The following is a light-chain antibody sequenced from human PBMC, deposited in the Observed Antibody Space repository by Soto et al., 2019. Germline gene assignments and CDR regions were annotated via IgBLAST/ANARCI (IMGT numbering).Light chain of an antibody. CDR3: QHYNSYSEA. Sequence: DIPMTQSASTLSGSVGDRLTITWLASQTISSWLAWYQQKPGKAPKLLIYKASTLKSGVPSRFSGSGSGTEFTLTISSLQPDDFATYYCQHYNSYSEAFGQGTKVDIK. V-gene: IGKV1-5*03. CDR2: KAS. J-gene: IGKJ1*01. CDR1: QTISSW.